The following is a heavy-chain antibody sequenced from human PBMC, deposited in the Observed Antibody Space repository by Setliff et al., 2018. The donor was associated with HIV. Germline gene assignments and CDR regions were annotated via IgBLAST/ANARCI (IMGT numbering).Heavy chain of an antibody. CDR2: INPYSGDT. D-gene: IGHD2-2*01. V-gene: IGHV1-2*06. CDR1: GYTFTGYY. CDR3: ARGSTAVNYYYNHMDV. Sequence: GASVKVSCKASGYTFTGYYMHWVRQAPGQGLEWMGRINPYSGDTNYAQKFQGRVTMTRDTSITTAYMELSRLTSDDTAVYYCARGSTAVNYYYNHMDVWGKGTTVTV. J-gene: IGHJ6*03.